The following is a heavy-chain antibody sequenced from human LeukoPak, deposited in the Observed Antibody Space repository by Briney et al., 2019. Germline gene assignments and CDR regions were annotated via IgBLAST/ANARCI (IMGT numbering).Heavy chain of an antibody. CDR1: GYSISSGYY. CDR3: ARGSYDILTGYYEPYFDY. J-gene: IGHJ4*02. D-gene: IGHD3-9*01. V-gene: IGHV4-38-2*02. Sequence: SETLSLTCTVSGYSISSGYYWGWIRQPPGKGLEWIGSIYHSGSTYYNPSLKSRVTISVDTSKNQFSLKLSSVTAADTAVYYCARGSYDILTGYYEPYFDYWGQGTLVTVSS. CDR2: IYHSGST.